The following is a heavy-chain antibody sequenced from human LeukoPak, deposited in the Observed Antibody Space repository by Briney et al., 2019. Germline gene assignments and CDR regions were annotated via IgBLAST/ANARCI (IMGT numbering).Heavy chain of an antibody. J-gene: IGHJ4*02. CDR2: IRSKANSYAT. D-gene: IGHD3-3*01. CDR1: GFTFSGSA. Sequence: GGSLRLSCAASGFTFSGSAMHWVRQGSGKGLEWVGRIRSKANSYATAYAAPVKGRFTISRDDSKNTAYLQMNSLKTEDTAVYYCTRYPNNITIFGVVSSGYWGQGTLVTVSS. V-gene: IGHV3-73*01. CDR3: TRYPNNITIFGVVSSGY.